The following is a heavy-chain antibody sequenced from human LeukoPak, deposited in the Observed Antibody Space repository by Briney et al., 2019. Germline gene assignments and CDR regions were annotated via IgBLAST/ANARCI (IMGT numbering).Heavy chain of an antibody. D-gene: IGHD3-3*01. CDR2: ISYDGSNK. V-gene: IGHV3-30*19. Sequence: GGSLRLSCAASGFTFSSYGMHWVRQAPGKGLEWVAVISYDGSNKYYADSVKGRFTISRDNSKNTLYLQMNSLRAEDTAVYYCARDDFWSGYLGYYMDVWGKGTTVTVSS. CDR3: ARDDFWSGYLGYYMDV. CDR1: GFTFSSYG. J-gene: IGHJ6*03.